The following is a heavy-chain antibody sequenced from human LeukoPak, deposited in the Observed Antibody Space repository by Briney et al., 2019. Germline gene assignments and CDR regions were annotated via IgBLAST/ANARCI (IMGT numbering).Heavy chain of an antibody. V-gene: IGHV3-23*01. CDR1: GFTFSTYA. Sequence: PGGSLRLSCAASGFTFSTYAMTWVRQAPGKGLEWVSAVRGSGTDTYYADSVKGRFTISRDNSKNTLYLQMNSLRAEDTAIYYCAKTSRRDSAYDSPFDYRGQGTLVTVSS. CDR3: AKTSRRDSAYDSPFDY. CDR2: VRGSGTDT. J-gene: IGHJ4*02. D-gene: IGHD5-12*01.